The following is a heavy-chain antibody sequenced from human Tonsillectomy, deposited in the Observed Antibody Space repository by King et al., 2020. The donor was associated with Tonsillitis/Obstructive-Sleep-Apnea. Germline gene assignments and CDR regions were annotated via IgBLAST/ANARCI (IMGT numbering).Heavy chain of an antibody. V-gene: IGHV3-15*01. CDR1: AFTFSNAW. CDR3: AASPITIFGVARPAY. CDR2: IKSKTDGGTT. D-gene: IGHD3-3*01. J-gene: IGHJ4*02. Sequence: VQLVESGGGLVKPGGSHRLSCAASAFTFSNAWMSWVRQAPGKGLEWVGRIKSKTDGGTTDYAAPVKGRFTISRDDSKNTLYLQMNSLKTEDTAVYYCAASPITIFGVARPAYWGQGTLVTVSS.